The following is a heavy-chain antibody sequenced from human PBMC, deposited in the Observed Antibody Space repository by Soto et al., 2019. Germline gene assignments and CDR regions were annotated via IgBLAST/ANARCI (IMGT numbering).Heavy chain of an antibody. CDR3: ARDPRDGSYFEY. Sequence: SETLSLPCVVSGDSISSGGYSWTWIRQPPGKGLEWIGHIYQSGSTLYNPSLESRVTISVDKSKNQFSLELNSVTAADTAVYYCARDPRDGSYFEYWGQG. D-gene: IGHD5-12*01. V-gene: IGHV4-30-2*01. J-gene: IGHJ4*02. CDR1: GDSISSGGYS. CDR2: IYQSGST.